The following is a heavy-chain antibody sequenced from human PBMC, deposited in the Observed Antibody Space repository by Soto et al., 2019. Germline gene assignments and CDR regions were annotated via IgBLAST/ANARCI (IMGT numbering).Heavy chain of an antibody. D-gene: IGHD2-2*02. CDR2: ISWNSGSI. Sequence: EVQLVESGGGLVQPGRSLRLSCAASGFTFDDYAMHWVRQAPGKGLEWVSGISWNSGSIGYADSVKGRFTISRDNAKNSLYLQMNSLRAEDTALYYCAKELTAIPQAGGMDVWGQGTTVTVSS. V-gene: IGHV3-9*01. J-gene: IGHJ6*02. CDR1: GFTFDDYA. CDR3: AKELTAIPQAGGMDV.